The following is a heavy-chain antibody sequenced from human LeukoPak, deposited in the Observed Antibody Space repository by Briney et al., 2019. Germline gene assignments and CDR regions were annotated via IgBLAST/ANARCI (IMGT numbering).Heavy chain of an antibody. V-gene: IGHV4-38-2*01. Sequence: SETLSLTCAVSGYSISSGYYWGWIRQPPGKGLEWIGSIYHSGSTYYNPSLKSRVTISVDTSKNQFSLKLSSVTAADTAVYYCARVSAQLLFYYYYYYMDVWGKGTTVTVPS. CDR3: ARVSAQLLFYYYYYYMDV. J-gene: IGHJ6*03. CDR2: IYHSGST. CDR1: GYSISSGYY. D-gene: IGHD2-2*01.